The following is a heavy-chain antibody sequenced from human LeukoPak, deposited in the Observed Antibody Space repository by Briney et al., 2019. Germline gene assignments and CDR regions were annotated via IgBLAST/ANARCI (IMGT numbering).Heavy chain of an antibody. J-gene: IGHJ4*02. CDR2: IIPIFGTA. CDR3: ARGQTTPYYGSGSYDY. V-gene: IGHV1-69*13. CDR1: GGTFSSYA. Sequence: ASVKVSCKASGGTFSSYAISWVRQAPGQGLEWMGGIIPIFGTANYAQKFQGRVTITADESTSTAYMELSSLRSEDTAVYYCARGQTTPYYGSGSYDYWGRGTLVTVSS. D-gene: IGHD3-10*01.